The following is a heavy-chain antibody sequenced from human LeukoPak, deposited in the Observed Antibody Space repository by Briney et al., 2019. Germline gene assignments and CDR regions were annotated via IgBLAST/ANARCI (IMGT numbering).Heavy chain of an antibody. CDR1: GGSIRSSTYY. CDR2: IYYSGTT. CDR3: ARLSVWSGYYLD. D-gene: IGHD3-3*01. Sequence: PSETLSLTCTVSGGSIRSSTYYWGWIRQSPGKGLEWVGSIYYSGTTYYNPSVKSRVTISVYTSKNHFSLKLSSVTAADTAVYYCARLSVWSGYYLDWGQGTLVTVSS. J-gene: IGHJ4*02. V-gene: IGHV4-39*02.